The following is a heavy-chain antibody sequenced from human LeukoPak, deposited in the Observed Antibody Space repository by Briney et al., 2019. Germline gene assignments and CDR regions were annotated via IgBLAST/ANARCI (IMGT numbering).Heavy chain of an antibody. CDR1: GGPFSGYY. V-gene: IGHV4-34*01. D-gene: IGHD3-16*01. J-gene: IGHJ6*02. CDR3: ARRGKLGPPSHYGMDV. CDR2: INHSGST. Sequence: SDPLSLTCAVYGGPFSGYYWSGIRQPPGKGLEWIGEINHSGSTNYNPSLKSPVTISVDTSKNQFSLKLSSVTAPDTGLYYCARRGKLGPPSHYGMDVWGQGTTVTVSS.